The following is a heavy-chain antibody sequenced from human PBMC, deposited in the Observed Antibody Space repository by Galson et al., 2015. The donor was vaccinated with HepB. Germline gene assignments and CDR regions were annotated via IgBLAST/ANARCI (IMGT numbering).Heavy chain of an antibody. CDR1: GYNFSGYW. V-gene: IGHV5-51*03. CDR2: IFPGDSHT. D-gene: IGHD3-22*01. J-gene: IGHJ6*02. CDR3: ARSSSGPLGYYGMDV. Sequence: QSGAEVKKPGESLTISCTGSGYNFSGYWIGWVRQMPGKGLEWMGTIFPGDSHTRYSPAFQGQVTISADKSTAYLQWSSLKASDTAMYYCARSSSGPLGYYGMDVWGQGTTVTVSS.